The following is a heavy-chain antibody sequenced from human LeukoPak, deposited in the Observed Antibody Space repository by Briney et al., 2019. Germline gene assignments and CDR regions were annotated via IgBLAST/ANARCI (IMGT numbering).Heavy chain of an antibody. CDR3: ARARLKSYYDSSGYYYHDAFDI. V-gene: IGHV4-39*07. D-gene: IGHD3-22*01. J-gene: IGHJ3*02. Sequence: SETLSLTCTVSGGSISNSDYYWGWIRQPPGKGLEWIGSIYYSGSTNYNPSLKSRVTISVDTSKNQFSLKLSSVTAADTAVYYCARARLKSYYDSSGYYYHDAFDIWGQGAMVTVSS. CDR2: IYYSGST. CDR1: GGSISNSDYY.